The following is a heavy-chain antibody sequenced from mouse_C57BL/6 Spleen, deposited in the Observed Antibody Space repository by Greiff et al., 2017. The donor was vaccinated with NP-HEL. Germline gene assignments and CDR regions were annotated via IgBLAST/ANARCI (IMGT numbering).Heavy chain of an antibody. Sequence: EVNLVESGGGLVQPKGSLKLSCAASGFSFNTYAMNWVRQAPGKGLEWVARIRSKSNNYATYYADSVKDRFTISRDDSESMLYLQMNNLKTEDTAMYYCVRHGGYDGGDWGQGTLVTVSA. V-gene: IGHV10-1*01. CDR2: IRSKSNNYAT. CDR1: GFSFNTYA. J-gene: IGHJ3*01. D-gene: IGHD2-2*01. CDR3: VRHGGYDGGD.